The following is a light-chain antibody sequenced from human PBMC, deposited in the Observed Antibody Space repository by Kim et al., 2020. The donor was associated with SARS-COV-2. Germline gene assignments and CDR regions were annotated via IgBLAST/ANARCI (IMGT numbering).Light chain of an antibody. V-gene: IGKV3-15*01. CDR3: QQYNDWPQT. J-gene: IGKJ1*01. CDR1: QSVGRN. CDR2: GAS. Sequence: VSPGGRATLSCRASQSVGRNLAWYQQKPGQAPRLLIYGASTRATDIAVRFSGSGSGTEFTLTITSLQSEDFAVYYCQQYNDWPQTFGQGTKVEIK.